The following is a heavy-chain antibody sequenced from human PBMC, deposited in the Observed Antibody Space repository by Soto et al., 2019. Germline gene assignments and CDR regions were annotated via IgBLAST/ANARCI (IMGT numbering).Heavy chain of an antibody. CDR1: GGSISGSSYY. CDR3: ARLGSQGYCSSTTCYYMDV. J-gene: IGHJ6*03. D-gene: IGHD2-2*01. CDR2: IYYSGS. Sequence: QLQLQESGPGLVKPSETLSLTCTVSGGSISGSSYYWGWIRQPPGKGLEWVGSIYYSGSYYNPSLKSRVSISIDTSKKQFSLKLSSVTAADTALYYCARLGSQGYCSSTTCYYMDVWGKGITVTVSS. V-gene: IGHV4-39*01.